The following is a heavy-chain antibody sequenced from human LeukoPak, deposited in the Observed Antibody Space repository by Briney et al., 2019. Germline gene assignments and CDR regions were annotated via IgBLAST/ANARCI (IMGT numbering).Heavy chain of an antibody. V-gene: IGHV3-64D*09. CDR3: VKDSAMAFDY. D-gene: IGHD5-18*01. Sequence: PGGSLRLSCSASGFTFSSYAMHWVRQAPGKGLEYVSVISSNGGSTYYADSVKGRFTISRDNSKNTLYLQMSSLRAEDTAVYYCVKDSAMAFDYWGQGTLVTVSS. CDR2: ISSNGGST. J-gene: IGHJ4*02. CDR1: GFTFSSYA.